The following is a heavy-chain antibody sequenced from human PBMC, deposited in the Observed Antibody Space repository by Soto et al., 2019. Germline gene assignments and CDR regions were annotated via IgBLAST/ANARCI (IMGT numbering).Heavy chain of an antibody. D-gene: IGHD6-13*01. Sequence: SETLSLTCTVSGGSISSSSYYWGWIRQPPGKGLEWIGSIYYSGSTYYNPSLKSRVTISVDTSKNQFSLKLSSVTAADTAVYYCARVSSSWYNWFDPWGQGTLVTVSS. J-gene: IGHJ5*02. V-gene: IGHV4-39*07. CDR2: IYYSGST. CDR1: GGSISSSSYY. CDR3: ARVSSSWYNWFDP.